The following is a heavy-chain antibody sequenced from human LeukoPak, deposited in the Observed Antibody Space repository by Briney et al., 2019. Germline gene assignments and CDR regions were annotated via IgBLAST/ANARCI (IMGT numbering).Heavy chain of an antibody. J-gene: IGHJ2*01. Sequence: GGSLRLSCAASGFTFSTYDMHWVRQVTGKDLEWVSAIGAAGDTYYPDSVKGRFTISRENVKNSLYLQMNSLRVEDTAVYYCARGWNSFWYFDFWGRGTQVTVSS. D-gene: IGHD1-7*01. CDR3: ARGWNSFWYFDF. CDR1: GFTFSTYD. V-gene: IGHV3-13*01. CDR2: IGAAGDT.